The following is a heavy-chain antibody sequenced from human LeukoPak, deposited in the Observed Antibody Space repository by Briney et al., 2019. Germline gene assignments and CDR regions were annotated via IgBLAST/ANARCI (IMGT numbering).Heavy chain of an antibody. J-gene: IGHJ4*02. D-gene: IGHD5-18*01. Sequence: PGGSLRLSCAASGFTFSSYAMSWVRQAPGKGLEWVSAISSSGGSTYYADSVKGRFTISGDNAKNSLYLQMNSLRAEDTAVYYCARALGYSYGYAVDYWGQGTLVTVSS. V-gene: IGHV3-23*01. CDR1: GFTFSSYA. CDR2: ISSSGGST. CDR3: ARALGYSYGYAVDY.